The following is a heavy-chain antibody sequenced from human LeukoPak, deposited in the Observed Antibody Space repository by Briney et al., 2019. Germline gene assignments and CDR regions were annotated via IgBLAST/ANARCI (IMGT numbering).Heavy chain of an antibody. V-gene: IGHV3-30*04. D-gene: IGHD2-2*01. CDR3: ARNVIVGYCSSTSCYDMFFDY. J-gene: IGHJ4*02. CDR1: GFTFSSYA. Sequence: GGSLRLSCAASGFTFSSYAMHWVRQAPGKGLEWVAVISYDGSNKYYADCVKGGFTISRDNSKNTLYLQMHSLRAEDTAVYYCARNVIVGYCSSTSCYDMFFDYWGQGTLVTVSS. CDR2: ISYDGSNK.